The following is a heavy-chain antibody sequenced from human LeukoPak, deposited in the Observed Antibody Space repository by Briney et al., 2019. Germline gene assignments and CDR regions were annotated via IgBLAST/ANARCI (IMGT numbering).Heavy chain of an antibody. CDR3: ARHKMVRGIGYYYYMDV. J-gene: IGHJ6*03. CDR1: GGSISTSSYY. V-gene: IGHV4-39*01. Sequence: SETLSLTCTVSGGSISTSSYYWGWIRQPPGKGPQWIGSIYYNGSTYYNPSLKSRVIISVDTSKNQFSLKLRSVTAADTAVFHCARHKMVRGIGYYYYMDVWGKGTTVTISS. CDR2: IYYNGST. D-gene: IGHD3-10*01.